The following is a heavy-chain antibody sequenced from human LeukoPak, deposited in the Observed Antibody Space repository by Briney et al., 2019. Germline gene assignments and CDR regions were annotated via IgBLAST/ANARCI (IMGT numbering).Heavy chain of an antibody. CDR3: ARGGTNWNYEPNWFDP. CDR2: INRDGSST. CDR1: GIIFSNYW. V-gene: IGHV3-74*01. D-gene: IGHD1-7*01. Sequence: PGGSLRLSCAASGIIFSNYWMHWVRQAPGKGLVWVSRINRDGSSTSYADSVKGRFTISRDNAKNTLYLQMSTLRAEDTAVYYCARGGTNWNYEPNWFDPWGQGTLVTVSS. J-gene: IGHJ5*02.